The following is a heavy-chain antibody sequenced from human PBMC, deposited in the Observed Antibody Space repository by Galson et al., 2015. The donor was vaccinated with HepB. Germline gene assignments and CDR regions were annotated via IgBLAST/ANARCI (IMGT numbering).Heavy chain of an antibody. CDR3: ARGPTAVTSYYYSHYYMDV. V-gene: IGHV3-48*01. CDR2: INNIRSAI. J-gene: IGHJ6*03. CDR1: GFTFSSYN. D-gene: IGHD4-11*01. Sequence: SLRLSCAASGFTFSSYNMNWVRQAPGKGLEWVSYINNIRSAIYYADSVKGRFTISRDKAKNSLYLQMNSLRVEDTAVYYCARGPTAVTSYYYSHYYMDVWGKGTTVTVSS.